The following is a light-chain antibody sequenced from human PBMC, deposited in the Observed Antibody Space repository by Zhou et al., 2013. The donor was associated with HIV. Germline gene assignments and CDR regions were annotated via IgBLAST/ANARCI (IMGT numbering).Light chain of an antibody. J-gene: IGKJ2*03. CDR1: QGISNS. Sequence: DIQMTQSPSTLSASVGDTVTITCRASQGISNSLAWYQQKPGKAPKVLLYAASSLQSGVPSRFSGSGSGTDFTLTISSLQPEDFATYYCQQSYSTPVYSFGQGTKLEIK. V-gene: IGKV1-39*01. CDR3: QQSYSTPVYS. CDR2: AAS.